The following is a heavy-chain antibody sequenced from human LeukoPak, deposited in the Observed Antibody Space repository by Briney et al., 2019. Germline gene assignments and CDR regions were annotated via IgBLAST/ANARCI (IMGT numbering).Heavy chain of an antibody. CDR1: GFTFSSHW. CDR3: ARGGDIVVVPAASEFDY. CDR2: INSDGSSI. V-gene: IGHV3-74*01. J-gene: IGHJ4*02. Sequence: GGSLRLSCAASGFTFSSHWMHWVRQAPGKGLVWVSRINSDGSSISYADSVKGRFTISRDNAKNTLYLQMNSLRAEDTAVYYSARGGDIVVVPAASEFDYWGQGTLVTVSS. D-gene: IGHD2-2*01.